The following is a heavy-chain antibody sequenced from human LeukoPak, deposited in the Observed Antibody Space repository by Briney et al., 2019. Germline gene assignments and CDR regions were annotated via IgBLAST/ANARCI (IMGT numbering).Heavy chain of an antibody. V-gene: IGHV1-69*05. Sequence: SVKVSCKASGGTFSSYAISWVRQAPGQGLEWMGGIIPIFGTANYAQKFQGRVTITTDESTSTAYMELSSLRSEDTAVYYCARGPRSTQGEHWFDPWGQGTLVTVSS. CDR3: ARGPRSTQGEHWFDP. CDR1: GGTFSSYA. CDR2: IIPIFGTA. D-gene: IGHD1-26*01. J-gene: IGHJ5*02.